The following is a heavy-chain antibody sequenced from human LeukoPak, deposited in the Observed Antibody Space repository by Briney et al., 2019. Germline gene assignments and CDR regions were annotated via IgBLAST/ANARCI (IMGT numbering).Heavy chain of an antibody. CDR1: GGTFSSYA. CDR3: AREWELGANGPKAFDI. V-gene: IGHV1-69*04. D-gene: IGHD1-26*01. Sequence: SVKVSCKASGGTFSSYAISWVRQAPGQGVEGMGRIIPILGIANYAQKFQGRVTITADKSTSTAYMELSSLRSEDTAVYYCAREWELGANGPKAFDIWGQGTMVTVSS. CDR2: IIPILGIA. J-gene: IGHJ3*02.